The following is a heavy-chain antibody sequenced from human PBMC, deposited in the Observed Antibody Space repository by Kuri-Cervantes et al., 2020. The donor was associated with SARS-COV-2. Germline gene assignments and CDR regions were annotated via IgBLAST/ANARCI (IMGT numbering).Heavy chain of an antibody. CDR2: FDPEDGER. CDR3: ATGLVDARSPLPSHYYGLSV. D-gene: IGHD2-8*01. CDR1: GHTLTELS. J-gene: IGHJ6*02. V-gene: IGHV1-24*01. Sequence: ASVKVSCKISGHTLTELSIYWVRLAPGKGLEWMGGFDPEDGERVSAQKFQGRVTMTEDTSTDTAYLELRSLRSDDTAVYYCATGLVDARSPLPSHYYGLSVWGQGTTVTVSS.